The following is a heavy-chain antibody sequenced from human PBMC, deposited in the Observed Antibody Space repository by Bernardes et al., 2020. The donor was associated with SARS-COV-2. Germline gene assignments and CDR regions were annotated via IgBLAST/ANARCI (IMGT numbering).Heavy chain of an antibody. CDR2: IIPIFGTA. Sequence: SVKVSCKASGGTFSSYAISWVRQAPGQGLEWMGGIIPIFGTANYAQKFQGRVTITADESTSTAYMELSSLRSEDTAVYYCARDPPYADYGDPFAAFDIWGQGTMVTVSS. CDR3: ARDPPYADYGDPFAAFDI. J-gene: IGHJ3*02. D-gene: IGHD4-17*01. CDR1: GGTFSSYA. V-gene: IGHV1-69*13.